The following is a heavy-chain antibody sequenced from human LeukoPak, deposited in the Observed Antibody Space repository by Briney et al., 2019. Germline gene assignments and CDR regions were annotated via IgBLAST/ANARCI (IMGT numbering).Heavy chain of an antibody. CDR2: IYTSGST. CDR3: ARSSYVYYYDSSGFDY. D-gene: IGHD3-22*01. Sequence: SETLSLTCTVSGGSISSYYWSWIRQPAGKGLEWIGRIYTSGSTYYNPSLKSRVTMSVDTSKNQFSLKLSSVTAADTAVYYCARSSYVYYYDSSGFDYWGQGTLVTVSS. V-gene: IGHV4-4*07. CDR1: GGSISSYY. J-gene: IGHJ4*02.